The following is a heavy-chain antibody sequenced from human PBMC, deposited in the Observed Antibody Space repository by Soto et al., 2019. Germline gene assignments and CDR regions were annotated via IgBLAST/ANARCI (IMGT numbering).Heavy chain of an antibody. CDR2: IIPLFGTT. CDR1: GGNFSRSG. CDR3: ARARGTSWYNWFDP. V-gene: IGHV1-69*13. Sequence: SVKVSFKASGGNFSRSGISLVRQAPGQGLEWMGGIIPLFGTTNYARKFKGRVTITADESTSTAYMELSSLRFEDTAVYYCARARGTSWYNWFDPWGQGTMVTVSS. J-gene: IGHJ5*02. D-gene: IGHD2-2*01.